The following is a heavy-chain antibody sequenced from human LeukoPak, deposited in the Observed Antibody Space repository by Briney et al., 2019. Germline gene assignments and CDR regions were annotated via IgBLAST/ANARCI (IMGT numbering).Heavy chain of an antibody. CDR2: IYSGGST. CDR1: GFTVSSNY. V-gene: IGHV3-53*01. J-gene: IGHJ4*02. D-gene: IGHD2-2*01. Sequence: PGGSLRLSCAASGFTVSSNYMSWVRQAPGKGLEWVSVIYSGGSTYYADSVKGRFTISRDNAKNSLYLQMNSLRVEDTAVYYCAPGYCSSTSCTHYFEYWGQGTLVTVSS. CDR3: APGYCSSTSCTHYFEY.